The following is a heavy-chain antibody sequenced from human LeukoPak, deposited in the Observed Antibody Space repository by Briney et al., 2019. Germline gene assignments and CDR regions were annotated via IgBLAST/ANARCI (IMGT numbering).Heavy chain of an antibody. V-gene: IGHV4-28*01. CDR1: GYSITSSSW. D-gene: IGHD3-10*01. CDR3: ARKENVYYYFDY. J-gene: IGHJ4*02. CDR2: IYHSGTT. Sequence: SETLSLTCAVSGYSITSSSWWGWIRQPPGKGLEWIGYIYHSGTTYYNPSLQSRVTMSVDTSRNQFSLKLSSVTAVDTAVYYCARKENVYYYFDYWGQGTLVTVSS.